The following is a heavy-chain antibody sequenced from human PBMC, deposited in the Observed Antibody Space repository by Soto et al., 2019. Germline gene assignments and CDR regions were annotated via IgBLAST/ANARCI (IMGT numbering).Heavy chain of an antibody. CDR2: IKQDGSEK. CDR1: GFTFSSYL. CDR3: ASSRYGWGYYYYGMDV. Sequence: PGGSLRLSCAASGFTFSSYLMSWVRQSPGKGLEWVANIKQDGSEKYYVDSVKGRFTISRDNAKNSLYLQMNSLRAEDTAVYYCASSRYGWGYYYYGMDVWGQGTTVTVSS. V-gene: IGHV3-7*03. D-gene: IGHD2-8*02. J-gene: IGHJ6*02.